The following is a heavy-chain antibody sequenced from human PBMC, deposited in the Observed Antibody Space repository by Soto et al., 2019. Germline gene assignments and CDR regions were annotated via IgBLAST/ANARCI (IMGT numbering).Heavy chain of an antibody. V-gene: IGHV3-48*01. CDR3: AKSVLNYDFWSGYYLDY. CDR1: GFTFSTYS. D-gene: IGHD3-3*01. J-gene: IGHJ4*02. Sequence: PGGSLRLSCAASGFTFSTYSMNWVRQAPGKGLEWVSYISSSSSTIFYTDSVKGRFTVSRDNAKNSLYLQMNSLRAEDTAVYYCAKSVLNYDFWSGYYLDYWGQGTLVTVSS. CDR2: ISSSSSTI.